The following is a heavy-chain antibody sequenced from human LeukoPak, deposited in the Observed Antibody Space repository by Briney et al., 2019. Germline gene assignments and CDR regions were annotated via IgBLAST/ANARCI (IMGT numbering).Heavy chain of an antibody. Sequence: ASVKVSCKASGGTFSSYAISWVRQAPGRGLEWMGRIIPILGIANYAQKFQGRVTITADKSTSTAYMELSSLRSEDTAVYYCAGAGNVEMATGDAFDIWGQGTMVTVSS. CDR2: IIPILGIA. V-gene: IGHV1-69*04. CDR1: GGTFSSYA. D-gene: IGHD5-24*01. J-gene: IGHJ3*02. CDR3: AGAGNVEMATGDAFDI.